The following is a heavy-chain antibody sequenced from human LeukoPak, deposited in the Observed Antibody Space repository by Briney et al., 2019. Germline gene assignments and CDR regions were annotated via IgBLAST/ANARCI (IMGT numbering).Heavy chain of an antibody. D-gene: IGHD2-2*01. V-gene: IGHV1-69*01. J-gene: IGHJ6*01. Sequence: SVKVSCKASGGTFSSYAISWVRQAPRQGLEWMGGIIPIFGTANYAQKFQGRVTITADESTSTAYMELSSLRSEDTAVYYCARSRYCSSTSSYVDYYYGMDVWAKGLRSPSPQ. CDR1: GGTFSSYA. CDR3: ARSRYCSSTSSYVDYYYGMDV. CDR2: IIPIFGTA.